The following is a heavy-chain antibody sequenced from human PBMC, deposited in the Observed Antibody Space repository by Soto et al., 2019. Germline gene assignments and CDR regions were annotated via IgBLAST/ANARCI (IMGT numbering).Heavy chain of an antibody. V-gene: IGHV4-39*01. J-gene: IGHJ4*02. D-gene: IGHD3-22*01. Sequence: SDTLSLTCTVSGGSISSSSYYWGWIRQPPGKGLEWIGSIYYSGSTYYNPSLKSRVTISVDTSKNQFSLKLSSVTAADTAVYYCARRRPYYDSSGYYFDYWGQGTLVTVS. CDR2: IYYSGST. CDR3: ARRRPYYDSSGYYFDY. CDR1: GGSISSSSYY.